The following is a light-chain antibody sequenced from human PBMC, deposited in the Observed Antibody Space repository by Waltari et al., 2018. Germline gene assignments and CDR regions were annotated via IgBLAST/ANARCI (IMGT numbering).Light chain of an antibody. V-gene: IGKV3-15*01. CDR2: GAS. J-gene: IGKJ1*01. CDR1: QSVRNN. CDR3: QQYNNWPPWT. Sequence: EIVMTQSPATLSVSQGESATLSCRASQSVRNNLVWYQQKPGQAPRLLIYGASTRVTGIPARFSGSGSGTEFTLTISSLQSEDFAVYYCQQYNNWPPWTFGQGTKVEIK.